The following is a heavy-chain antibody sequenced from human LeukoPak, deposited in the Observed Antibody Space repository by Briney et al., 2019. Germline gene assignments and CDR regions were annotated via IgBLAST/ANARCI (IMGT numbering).Heavy chain of an antibody. CDR1: GFTFRSSA. Sequence: GGSLRLSCAASGFTFRSSAMAWVRQAPGKGLEWVSSISHDATGKYYADFVKGRSTISRDNSKNMVYLEMNSLSAGDTAAYYCAKRDNSGWYAIDYWGQGTLVTVS. V-gene: IGHV3-23*01. CDR3: AKRDNSGWYAIDY. D-gene: IGHD6-19*01. CDR2: ISHDATGK. J-gene: IGHJ4*02.